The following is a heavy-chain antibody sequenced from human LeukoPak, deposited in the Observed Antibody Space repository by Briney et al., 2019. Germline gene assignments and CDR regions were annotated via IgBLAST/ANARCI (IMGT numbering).Heavy chain of an antibody. CDR2: IKQDEGER. Sequence: GGSLRLSCVASGFSFSTYWLSWVRQAPGKGLEWVANIKQDEGERQYADSVKGRFTISRDNAKSSVYLQMNSLKVEDTAVFYCARRRYGEAFDVWGQGTMATVSS. CDR3: ARRRYGEAFDV. V-gene: IGHV3-7*01. CDR1: GFSFSTYW. D-gene: IGHD3-9*01. J-gene: IGHJ3*01.